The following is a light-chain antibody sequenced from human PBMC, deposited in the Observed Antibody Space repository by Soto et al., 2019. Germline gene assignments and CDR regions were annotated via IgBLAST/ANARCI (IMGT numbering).Light chain of an antibody. V-gene: IGKV3-20*01. CDR1: QTVSSNF. CDR3: RQYGRSLEFA. J-gene: IGKJ1*01. CDR2: GAS. Sequence: IVLTQSPGTLSLSPGERATLSCRASQTVSSNFLAWYQEKPGQGPRLLIYGASTRATGIPDRFSGSGSGTDFTLTISRLDPEDFAVYYCRQYGRSLEFAVGQGTKVDIK.